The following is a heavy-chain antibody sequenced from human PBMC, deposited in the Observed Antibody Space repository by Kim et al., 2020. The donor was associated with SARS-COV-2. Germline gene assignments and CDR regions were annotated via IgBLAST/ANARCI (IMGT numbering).Heavy chain of an antibody. Sequence: ASVKVSCKASGYTFTSYAMNWVRQAPGQGLEWMGWINTNTGNPTYAQGFTGRFVFSLDTSVSTAYLQISSLKAEDTAVYYCARSPITFGGVIVQGVDYWGQGTLVTVSS. J-gene: IGHJ4*02. CDR2: INTNTGNP. D-gene: IGHD3-16*02. V-gene: IGHV7-4-1*02. CDR1: GYTFTSYA. CDR3: ARSPITFGGVIVQGVDY.